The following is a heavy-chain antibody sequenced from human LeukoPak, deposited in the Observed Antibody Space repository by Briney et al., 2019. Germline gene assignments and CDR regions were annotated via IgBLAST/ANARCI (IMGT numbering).Heavy chain of an antibody. Sequence: PGGSLRLSCAASGFTFSSAWMNWFRQAPGKGLEWVAFIRYDGSKKYYADSVKGRFTISRDNSKNTLYLQMNSLRAEDTAVYYCAKDSGPTLLYPAFDYWGQGTLVTVSS. V-gene: IGHV3-30*02. CDR1: GFTFSSAW. D-gene: IGHD2-2*02. J-gene: IGHJ4*02. CDR3: AKDSGPTLLYPAFDY. CDR2: IRYDGSKK.